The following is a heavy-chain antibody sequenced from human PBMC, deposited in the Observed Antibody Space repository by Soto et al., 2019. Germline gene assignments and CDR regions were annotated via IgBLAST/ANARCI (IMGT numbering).Heavy chain of an antibody. J-gene: IGHJ5*02. CDR3: ATRITVFGLLIPPFDP. CDR2: INHTGGT. CDR1: GGSVNGYY. Sequence: ASETLSLACAVYGGSVNGYYWNWIRQPPGKGLEWIGEINHTGGTHYNPSLKSRVTMSVDTSKNQFSLRLSSVTAADTAIYYCATRITVFGLLIPPFDPWGQGTQVTVSS. D-gene: IGHD3-3*01. V-gene: IGHV4-34*01.